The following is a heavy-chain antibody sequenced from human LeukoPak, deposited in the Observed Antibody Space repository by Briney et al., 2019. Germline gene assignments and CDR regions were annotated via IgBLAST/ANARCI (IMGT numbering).Heavy chain of an antibody. D-gene: IGHD3-10*01. CDR1: GFTVSSNY. CDR2: IYSGGST. Sequence: GGSLRLSCAASGFTVSSNYMSWVRQAPGKGLEWVSVIYSGGSTYYADSVKGRFTISRDNSKNTLYLQMNSLRAEDTAVYYCAKDDAWLRFGEWSQGTLVTVSS. V-gene: IGHV3-66*01. J-gene: IGHJ4*02. CDR3: AKDDAWLRFGE.